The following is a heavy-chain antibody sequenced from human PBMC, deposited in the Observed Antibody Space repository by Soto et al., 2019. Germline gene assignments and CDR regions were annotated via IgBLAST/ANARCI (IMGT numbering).Heavy chain of an antibody. Sequence: PGGSLRLSCAVSGFMFSSYAMTWVRQAPGKGLEWVSSISGSGGSTYYSDSVRGRFTISRDNSKKMLYLEMNSLKGDDTAVYYCAKDGSWGDHYYFDNWGQGTLVTVPQ. V-gene: IGHV3-23*01. J-gene: IGHJ4*02. CDR3: AKDGSWGDHYYFDN. CDR1: GFMFSSYA. D-gene: IGHD2-21*02. CDR2: ISGSGGST.